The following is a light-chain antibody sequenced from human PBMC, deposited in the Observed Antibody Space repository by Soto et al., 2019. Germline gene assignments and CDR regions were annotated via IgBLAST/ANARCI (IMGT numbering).Light chain of an antibody. J-gene: IGLJ1*01. CDR3: SSYTSSSPLYV. CDR2: EVS. Sequence: QSVLTQPRSVSGSPGQSVTISCTGTSSDVGRYNYVSWYQQHPGKAPKLMIYEVSNRPSGVSNRFSGSKSGNTASLTISGLQAEDEADYYCSSYTSSSPLYVFGTGTKVTVL. V-gene: IGLV2-14*01. CDR1: SSDVGRYNY.